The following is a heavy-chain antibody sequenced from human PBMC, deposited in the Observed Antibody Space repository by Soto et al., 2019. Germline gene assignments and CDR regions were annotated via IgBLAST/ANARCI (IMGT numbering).Heavy chain of an antibody. CDR1: GGTFSSYT. CDR2: IIPILGIA. D-gene: IGHD6-13*01. CDR3: ARANTGYSSSWSPLRYFDL. J-gene: IGHJ2*01. Sequence: QVQLVQSGAEVKKPGSSVKVSCKASGGTFSSYTISWVRQAPGQGLEWMGRIIPILGIANYAQKFQGRVTITADNSPSTADLELSSLRSEDTAVYYCARANTGYSSSWSPLRYFDLWGRGTLVTVSS. V-gene: IGHV1-69*02.